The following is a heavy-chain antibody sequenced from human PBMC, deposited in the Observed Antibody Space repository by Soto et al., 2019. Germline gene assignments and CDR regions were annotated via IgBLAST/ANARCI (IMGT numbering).Heavy chain of an antibody. V-gene: IGHV3-48*02. CDR2: ISSSNRTI. CDR3: AREGWPLLQTGMDV. J-gene: IGHJ6*02. Sequence: PGGSLRLSCAASEFTFRSYSLNWVRQAPGKGLEWVSYISSSNRTINYADSVKGRFIISRDNAKNSLYLQMHSLRDEDTAVYYCAREGWPLLQTGMDVWGQGTTVTVSS. D-gene: IGHD2-15*01. CDR1: EFTFRSYS.